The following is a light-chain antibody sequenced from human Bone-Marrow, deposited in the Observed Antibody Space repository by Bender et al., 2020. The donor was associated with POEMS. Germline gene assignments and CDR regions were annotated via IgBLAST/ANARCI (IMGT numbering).Light chain of an antibody. CDR2: DVS. J-gene: IGLJ3*02. CDR3: QSYDNSLGGWV. CDR1: SSNTGSGYD. Sequence: QSVLTQPPSVSGAPGQRVTISCTGSSSNTGSGYDINWYQQHPGKAPKLMIFDVSNRPSGVSNRFSGSKSGNTASLTISGLQAEDEADYYCQSYDNSLGGWVFGGGTKLTVL. V-gene: IGLV1-40*01.